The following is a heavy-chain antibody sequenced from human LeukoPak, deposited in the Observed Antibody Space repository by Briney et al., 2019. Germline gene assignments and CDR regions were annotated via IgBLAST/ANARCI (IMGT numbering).Heavy chain of an antibody. Sequence: SETLSLTCTVSGGSISSSSYYWGWIRQPPGKGLEWIGSIYYSGSTYYNPSLKSRVTISVDTSKNQFSLKLSSVTAADTAVYYCARASGEIDYWGQGTLVTVSS. V-gene: IGHV4-39*07. CDR2: IYYSGST. D-gene: IGHD3-10*01. J-gene: IGHJ4*02. CDR3: ARASGEIDY. CDR1: GGSISSSSYY.